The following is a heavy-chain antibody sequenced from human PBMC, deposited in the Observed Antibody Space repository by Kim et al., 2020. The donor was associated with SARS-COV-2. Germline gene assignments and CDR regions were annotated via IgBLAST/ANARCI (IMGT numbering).Heavy chain of an antibody. V-gene: IGHV3-49*02. CDR2: YGGTT. Sequence: YGGTTEYAASVKGRFTISRDDSKSIAYLQMNSLKTEDTAVYYCTRDAMDVWGQGTTVTVSS. CDR3: TRDAMDV. J-gene: IGHJ6*02.